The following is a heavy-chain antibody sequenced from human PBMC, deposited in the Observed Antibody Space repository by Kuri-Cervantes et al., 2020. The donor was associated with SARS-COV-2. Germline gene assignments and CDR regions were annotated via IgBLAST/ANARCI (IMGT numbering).Heavy chain of an antibody. Sequence: GESLKISCAASGFTFSSYSMNWVRQAPGKGLEWVSSISSSSSYIYYADSVKGRFTISRDNAKNSLYLQMNSLRAEDTAVYYCAKGGVTATKVPTDYYYYYMDVWGKGTTVTVSS. D-gene: IGHD2-21*02. J-gene: IGHJ6*03. CDR1: GFTFSSYS. V-gene: IGHV3-21*01. CDR3: AKGGVTATKVPTDYYYYYMDV. CDR2: ISSSSSYI.